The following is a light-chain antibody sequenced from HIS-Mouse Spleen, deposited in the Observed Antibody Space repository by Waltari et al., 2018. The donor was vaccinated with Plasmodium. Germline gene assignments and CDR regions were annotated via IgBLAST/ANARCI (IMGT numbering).Light chain of an antibody. CDR1: HLGAKS. CDR3: QAWDSSTVV. Sequence: SYELTQPPSVSVSPGQTASITCSGDHLGAKSACLYQQKPGQSPVLVIYQDSKRPSGIPERFSGSNSGNTATLTISGTQAMDEADYYCQAWDSSTVVFGGGTKLTVL. V-gene: IGLV3-1*01. J-gene: IGLJ2*01. CDR2: QDS.